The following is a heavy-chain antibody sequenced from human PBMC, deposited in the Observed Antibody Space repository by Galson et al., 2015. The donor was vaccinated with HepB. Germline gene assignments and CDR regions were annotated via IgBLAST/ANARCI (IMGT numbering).Heavy chain of an antibody. CDR2: IRYDGSKK. J-gene: IGHJ4*02. V-gene: IGHV3-30*02. CDR3: VKGEAGGSDF. D-gene: IGHD3-16*01. Sequence: SLRLSCAASGFTFSSEGMNWVRQAPGKGLEWVTFIRYDGSKKYYIDSVKGRFDISRDDSASTLYLQMKSLRPEDTAIYYCVKGEAGGSDFWGQGTLVIVSS. CDR1: GFTFSSEG.